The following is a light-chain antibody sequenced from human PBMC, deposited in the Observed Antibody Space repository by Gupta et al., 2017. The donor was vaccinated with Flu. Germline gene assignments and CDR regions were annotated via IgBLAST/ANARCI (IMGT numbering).Light chain of an antibody. V-gene: IGKV4-1*01. CDR2: WAS. J-gene: IGKJ2*03. Sequence: DIVMTQSPDSLAVSLGERATINCKSSQSVLYSSNNENYLAWYQHKPGQPPKLLLYWASTRESGVPDRSSGSGSGTDFTLTITSLQAEDVAVYYCQQYYTTPYSFGQGTKLEIK. CDR3: QQYYTTPYS. CDR1: QSVLYSSNNENY.